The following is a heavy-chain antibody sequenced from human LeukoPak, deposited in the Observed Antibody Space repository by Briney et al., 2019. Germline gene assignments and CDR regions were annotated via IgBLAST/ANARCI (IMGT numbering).Heavy chain of an antibody. CDR3: ARDGHGGNSFDY. CDR2: INANSGGT. V-gene: IGHV1-2*02. D-gene: IGHD4-23*01. CDR1: GYTFTGYY. Sequence: ASVKVSCKASGYTFTGYYMHWVRQAPGQGLEWMGWINANSGGTDYAQTFQDRVTMTRDTSISTAYMELSRLRSDDTAVYYCARDGHGGNSFDYWGQGTLVTVSS. J-gene: IGHJ4*02.